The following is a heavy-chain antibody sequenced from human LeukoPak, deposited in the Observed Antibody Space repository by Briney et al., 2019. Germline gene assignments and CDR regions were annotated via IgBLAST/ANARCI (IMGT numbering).Heavy chain of an antibody. CDR3: ARAGYSYGTGYYFDY. J-gene: IGHJ4*02. D-gene: IGHD5-18*01. CDR1: GGSISSYY. CDR2: IYYTGAT. V-gene: IGHV4-59*01. Sequence: SETLSLTCTASGGSISSYYWSWIRLPPGEGLEWIGYIYYTGATHYNPSLKSRVTISLDTSKNQFSLKLSSVTAADAAVYYCARAGYSYGTGYYFDYWGQGALVTVSS.